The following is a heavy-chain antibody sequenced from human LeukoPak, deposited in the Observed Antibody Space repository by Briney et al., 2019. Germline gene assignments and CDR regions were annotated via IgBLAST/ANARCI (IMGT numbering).Heavy chain of an antibody. D-gene: IGHD2-2*01. CDR2: IYYSGST. J-gene: IGHJ4*02. Sequence: PSETLSLTCTVSGGSISSHYWSWIRQPPGKGLEWIGYIYYSGSTNYNPSLKSRVTISVDTSKNQFSLKLSSVTAADTAVYYCARVTGTSAILYWGQGTLVTVSS. CDR1: GGSISSHY. V-gene: IGHV4-59*08. CDR3: ARVTGTSAILY.